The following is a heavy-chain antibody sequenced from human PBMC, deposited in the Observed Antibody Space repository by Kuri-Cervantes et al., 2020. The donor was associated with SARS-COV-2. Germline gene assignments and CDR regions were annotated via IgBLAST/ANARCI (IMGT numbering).Heavy chain of an antibody. Sequence: SETLSLTCTVSGGSISSPNYYWGWIRQPPGKGLEWIGGIHYSGNTHYSPSLKSRVTISVDTSKNQFSLKLNSVTAADTAVYYCARHFGYSYDSGGPGSYYFDYWGQGTLVTVSS. V-gene: IGHV4-39*01. CDR3: ARHFGYSYDSGGPGSYYFDY. CDR2: IHYSGNT. J-gene: IGHJ4*02. D-gene: IGHD3-22*01. CDR1: GGSISSPNYY.